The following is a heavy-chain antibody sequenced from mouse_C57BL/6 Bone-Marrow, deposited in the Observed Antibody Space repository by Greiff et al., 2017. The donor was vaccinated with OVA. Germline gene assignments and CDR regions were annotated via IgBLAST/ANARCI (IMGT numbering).Heavy chain of an antibody. CDR2: IDPANGNT. V-gene: IGHV14-3*01. Sequence: EVKLQESVAELVRPGASVKLSCTASGFNIKNTYMHWVKQRPEQGLEWIGRIDPANGNTKYAPKFQGKATITADTSSNTAYLQLSSLTSEDTAIYYCARITTVVAEGYFDYWGQGTTLTVSS. CDR1: GFNIKNTY. J-gene: IGHJ2*01. D-gene: IGHD1-1*01. CDR3: ARITTVVAEGYFDY.